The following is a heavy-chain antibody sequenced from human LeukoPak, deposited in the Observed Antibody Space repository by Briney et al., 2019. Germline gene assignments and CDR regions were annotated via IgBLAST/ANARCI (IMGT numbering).Heavy chain of an antibody. V-gene: IGHV4-38-2*02. CDR1: GYSISSGYY. D-gene: IGHD1-26*01. Sequence: PSETLSLTCTVSGYSISSGYYWGWIRQPPGGGLEWIGSIYHSGSTYYNASLKSRVTISVDTSKNQFSLRLRSVTAADTAVYYCARGKSRGSHIDYWGQGTLVTVSS. CDR2: IYHSGST. CDR3: ARGKSRGSHIDY. J-gene: IGHJ4*02.